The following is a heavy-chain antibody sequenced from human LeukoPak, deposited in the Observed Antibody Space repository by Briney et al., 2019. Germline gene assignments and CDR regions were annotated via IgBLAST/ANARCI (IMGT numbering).Heavy chain of an antibody. D-gene: IGHD5-12*01. J-gene: IGHJ4*02. CDR1: GGSISSSSYY. V-gene: IGHV4-39*07. Sequence: SETLSLTCTVSGGSISSSSYYWGWIRQPPGKGLEWIGSIYYSGSTYYNPSLKSRVTISVDTSKNQFSLKLSSVTAADTAVYYCARTSGYDTNDYWGQGTLVTVSS. CDR2: IYYSGST. CDR3: ARTSGYDTNDY.